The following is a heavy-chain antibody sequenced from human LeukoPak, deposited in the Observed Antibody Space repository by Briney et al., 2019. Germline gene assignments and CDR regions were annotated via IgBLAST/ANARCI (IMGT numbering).Heavy chain of an antibody. D-gene: IGHD6-19*01. CDR3: ARGCVAVAGFDY. J-gene: IGHJ4*02. CDR1: GGSVSSASDY. CDR2: IYYSGST. Sequence: SDSLSLTCTVSGGSVSSASDYWSWIRQPPGKGLDWIGYIYYSGSTNYNPSLKSRVTISVDTSKNQFSLKLSSVTAADTAVYYCARGCVAVAGFDYWGQGTLVTVSS. V-gene: IGHV4-61*01.